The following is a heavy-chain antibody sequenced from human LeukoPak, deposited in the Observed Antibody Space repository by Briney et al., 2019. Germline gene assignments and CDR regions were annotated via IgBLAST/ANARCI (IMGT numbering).Heavy chain of an antibody. Sequence: PGGSLRLSCAASGFTVSSNYMSWVRQAPGKGLEWVSVIYSGGSTYYADSVKGRFTISRDNSKNTLYLQMSSLRAEDTAVYYCARPYYGSGSYYLDYWGQGTLVTVSS. CDR3: ARPYYGSGSYYLDY. CDR2: IYSGGST. D-gene: IGHD3-10*01. V-gene: IGHV3-53*01. CDR1: GFTVSSNY. J-gene: IGHJ4*02.